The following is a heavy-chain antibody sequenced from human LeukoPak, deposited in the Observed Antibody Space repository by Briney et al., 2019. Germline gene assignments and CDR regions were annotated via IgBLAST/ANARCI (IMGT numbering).Heavy chain of an antibody. J-gene: IGHJ4*02. CDR2: IYAVYSGATI. CDR1: GLNVSRNY. V-gene: IGHV3-53*01. CDR3: ATVADFGDYYFDY. Sequence: GGSLRLSCASSGLNVSRNYMSWVRQAPGKGPQWVSVIYAVYSGATIHYADSVKGRFTISRNNSKNTLFLQMDSLRAEDTAVYYCATVADFGDYYFDYWGQGTLVTVSS. D-gene: IGHD4-17*01.